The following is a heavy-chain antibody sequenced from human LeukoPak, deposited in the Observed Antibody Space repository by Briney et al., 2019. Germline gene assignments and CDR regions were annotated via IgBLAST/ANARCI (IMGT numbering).Heavy chain of an antibody. CDR3: ASPSCGDCYYYYYYMDV. CDR1: GGTFSSYA. J-gene: IGHJ6*03. Sequence: VASVKVSCKASGGTFSSYAISWVRQAPGQGLEWMGGIIPIFGTANYAQKFQGRVTITADESTSTAYMELSSLRSEDTAVCYCASPSCGDCYYYYYYMDVWGKGTTVTVSS. D-gene: IGHD2-21*01. CDR2: IIPIFGTA. V-gene: IGHV1-69*13.